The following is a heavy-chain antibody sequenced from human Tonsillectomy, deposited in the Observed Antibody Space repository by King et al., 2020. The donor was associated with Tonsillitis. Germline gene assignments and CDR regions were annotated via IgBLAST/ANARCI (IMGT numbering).Heavy chain of an antibody. CDR3: TTDHRSVVVPVDIPPPV. J-gene: IGHJ6*02. CDR1: GFNFSKAW. D-gene: IGHD2-2*01. V-gene: IGHV3-15*01. Sequence: VQLVESGGGLVKPEGSLRLSCAASGFNFSKAWMTWVRQAPGKGLEWVGRIKSKADGGTTDYAAPVKGRFTISRDDSKNTLYLQMNSLKTEDTAVYYCTTDHRSVVVPVDIPPPVWGQGTTVTVSS. CDR2: IKSKADGGTT.